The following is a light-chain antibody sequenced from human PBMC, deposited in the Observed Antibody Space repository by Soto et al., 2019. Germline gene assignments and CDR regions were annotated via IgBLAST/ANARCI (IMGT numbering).Light chain of an antibody. V-gene: IGLV2-14*03. J-gene: IGLJ1*01. Sequence: QSALTQPASGSGSPGQSITISCTGTNNDIGVYNFVSWYQHHPGQAPKLIIFDVTNRPSGVSNRFSGSKSGNTASLTISGLQAEDEADYYCSSYTTGTTPIVFGTGTKLTVL. CDR3: SSYTTGTTPIV. CDR2: DVT. CDR1: NNDIGVYNF.